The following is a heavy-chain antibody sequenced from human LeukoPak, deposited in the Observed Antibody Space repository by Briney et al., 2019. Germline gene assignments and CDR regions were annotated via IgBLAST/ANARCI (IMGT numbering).Heavy chain of an antibody. CDR2: ISGSGGST. CDR1: GFTFSSYA. J-gene: IGHJ4*02. V-gene: IGHV3-23*01. D-gene: IGHD2-8*01. Sequence: NPGGSLRLSCAASGFTFSSYAMSWVRQAPVKGLEWVSAISGSGGSTYYADSVKGRFTISRDNSKNTLYLQMNSLRAEDTAVYYCAKYPKGHGMLSYPDYWGQGTLVTVSS. CDR3: AKYPKGHGMLSYPDY.